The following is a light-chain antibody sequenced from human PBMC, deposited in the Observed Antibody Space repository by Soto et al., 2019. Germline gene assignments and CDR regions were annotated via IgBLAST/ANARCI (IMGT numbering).Light chain of an antibody. CDR2: GAS. V-gene: IGKV3-20*01. CDR1: QNISGSY. CDR3: QQYGSSPPYT. Sequence: EIVLTQSPGSVSLSPGERATLSCRASQNISGSYLAWYQQKPGQAPRLLIFGASSRATGIPDRFSGSGSETDFTLSISRLEPEDFAVYYCQQYGSSPPYTFGQGTNLEIK. J-gene: IGKJ2*01.